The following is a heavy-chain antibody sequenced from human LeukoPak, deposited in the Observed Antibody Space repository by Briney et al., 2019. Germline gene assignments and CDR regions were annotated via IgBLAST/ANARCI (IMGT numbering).Heavy chain of an antibody. J-gene: IGHJ4*02. CDR1: GFNVNSSY. CDR3: ARVYYDGSGYYYFLEFFFDY. V-gene: IGHV3-66*01. CDR2: LYSGGAT. Sequence: GGSLRLSCAASGFNVNSSYVSWVRQAPGKGLEWVSVLYSGGATHYADSVKGRFTISRDNSKNAVYLQMNSLRAEDTAFYYCARVYYDGSGYYYFLEFFFDYWGQGTLVTVSS. D-gene: IGHD3-22*01.